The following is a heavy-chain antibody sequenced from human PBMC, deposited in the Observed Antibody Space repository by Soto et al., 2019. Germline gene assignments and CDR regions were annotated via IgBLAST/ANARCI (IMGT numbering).Heavy chain of an antibody. CDR2: ISYDGSNK. CDR3: ASGPLRWDYGGNSGGGY. V-gene: IGHV3-30-3*01. D-gene: IGHD4-17*01. J-gene: IGHJ4*02. CDR1: GFTFSSYA. Sequence: QVQLVESGGGVVQPGRSLRLSCAASGFTFSSYAMHWVRQAPGKGLEWVAVISYDGSNKYYADSVKGRFTISRDNSKNTLYLQMNSLRAEDTAVYYCASGPLRWDYGGNSGGGYWGQGTLVTVSS.